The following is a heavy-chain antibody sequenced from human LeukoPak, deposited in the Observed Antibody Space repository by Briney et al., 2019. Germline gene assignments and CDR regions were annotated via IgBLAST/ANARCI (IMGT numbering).Heavy chain of an antibody. J-gene: IGHJ4*02. CDR2: ISAYNGNT. Sequence: ASVKVSCKASGYTFTSFGISWVRQAPGQGPEWMGWISAYNGNTNYVQKFQGRVTMTTDTSTNTAYMELRSLRSDDTAVYYCARAVSGGYASPDYWGQGTLVTVSS. V-gene: IGHV1-18*01. CDR3: ARAVSGGYASPDY. CDR1: GYTFTSFG. D-gene: IGHD2-15*01.